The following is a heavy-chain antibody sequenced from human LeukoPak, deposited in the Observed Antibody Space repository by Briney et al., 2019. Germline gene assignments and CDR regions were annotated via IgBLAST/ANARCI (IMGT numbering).Heavy chain of an antibody. CDR1: GGSISSGGYY. CDR3: ARGDLAAFDI. V-gene: IGHV4-31*03. Sequence: TPCLTCTVSGGSISSGGYYWSWIRQHPGMGLEWIAYIYYSGSAYYSPPLKSRVTISVDTSKNQLSLKLSSVTAADTAVYYCARGDLAAFDIWGQATMVTDCS. J-gene: IGHJ3*02. CDR2: IYYSGSA.